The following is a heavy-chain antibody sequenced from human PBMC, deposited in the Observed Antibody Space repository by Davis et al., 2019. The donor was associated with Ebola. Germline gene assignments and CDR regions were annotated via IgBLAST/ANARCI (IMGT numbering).Heavy chain of an antibody. CDR1: GYSFTSYW. CDR3: ARHVGIAAAGTLVFDY. V-gene: IGHV5-10-1*01. J-gene: IGHJ4*02. CDR2: IDPSDSYT. Sequence: GESLKISCKGSGYSFTSYWISWVRQMPGKGLEWMGRIDPSDSYTNYSPSFQGHVTISADKSISTAYLQWSSLKASDTAIYYCARHVGIAAAGTLVFDYWGQGTLVTVSS. D-gene: IGHD6-13*01.